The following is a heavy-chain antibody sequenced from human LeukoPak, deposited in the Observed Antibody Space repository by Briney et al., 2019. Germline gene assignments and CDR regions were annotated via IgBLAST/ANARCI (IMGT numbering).Heavy chain of an antibody. CDR2: INSDGSST. J-gene: IGHJ4*02. V-gene: IGHV3-74*01. Sequence: GGSLRLSCAASGFTFSSYGMHWVRQAPGKGLVWVSRINSDGSSTSYADSVKGRFTISRDNAKNTLYLQMNSLRAEDTAVYYCARDPTYDSSGYSTKRDYWGQGTLVTVSS. D-gene: IGHD3-22*01. CDR1: GFTFSSYG. CDR3: ARDPTYDSSGYSTKRDY.